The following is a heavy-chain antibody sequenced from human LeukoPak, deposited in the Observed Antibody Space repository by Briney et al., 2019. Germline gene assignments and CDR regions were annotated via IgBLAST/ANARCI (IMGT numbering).Heavy chain of an antibody. CDR3: ARDGSIAVKNWFDP. CDR2: IYSDNT. V-gene: IGHV3-53*01. Sequence: GGSLRLSCTVSGFTVSSNSMSWVRQAPGKGLEWVSFIYSDNTHYSDSVKGRFTISRDNSKNTLYLQMNSLRAEDTAVYYCARDGSIAVKNWFDPWGQGTLVTVSS. CDR1: GFTVSSNS. D-gene: IGHD6-19*01. J-gene: IGHJ5*02.